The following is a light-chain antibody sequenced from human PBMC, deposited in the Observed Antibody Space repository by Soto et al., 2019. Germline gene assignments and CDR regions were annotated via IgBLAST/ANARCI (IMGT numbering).Light chain of an antibody. CDR2: KAS. CDR3: QQYNDNWT. Sequence: DIQMTQSPSTLSASVGDRVTITCRASQSISSWLAWYQQKPGKALKLLIYKASTLQSGVPSRFSGSGSGTEFTLAISSLQPDDSATYYCQQYNDNWTFGQGTKV. CDR1: QSISSW. V-gene: IGKV1-5*03. J-gene: IGKJ1*01.